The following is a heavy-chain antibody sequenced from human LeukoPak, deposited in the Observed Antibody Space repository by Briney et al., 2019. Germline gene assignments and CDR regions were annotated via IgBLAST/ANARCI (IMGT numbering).Heavy chain of an antibody. V-gene: IGHV3-72*01. CDR2: TRNKANSYTT. D-gene: IGHD3-10*01. CDR1: GFSFSNHY. J-gene: IGHJ4*02. Sequence: GGSLRLSCAASGFSFSNHYMGWVRQAPGKGLEWVGRTRNKANSYTTEYAAAVQGRVTISRYESTNSLYLQMNSLKTAATSVYNSARPCFSTSSGILSDYGSQGTL. CDR3: ARPCFSTSSGILSDY.